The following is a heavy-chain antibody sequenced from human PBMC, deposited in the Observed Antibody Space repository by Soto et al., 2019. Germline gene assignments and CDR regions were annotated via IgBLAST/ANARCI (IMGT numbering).Heavy chain of an antibody. Sequence: SDTLSLTCAMYGESSASYYWTWIRQPPGKGLEWIGEINHSGSSNYNPSLKSRVTMSLDTSRNQFFLKVRSVTAADTAVYYCARLQSGWLYYYYGMDVWGQGTTVT. V-gene: IGHV4-34*01. D-gene: IGHD3-22*01. CDR1: GESSASYY. CDR3: ARLQSGWLYYYYGMDV. CDR2: INHSGSS. J-gene: IGHJ6*02.